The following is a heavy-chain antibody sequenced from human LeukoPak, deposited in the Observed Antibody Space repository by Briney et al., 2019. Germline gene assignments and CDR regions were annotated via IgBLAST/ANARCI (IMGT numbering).Heavy chain of an antibody. J-gene: IGHJ3*02. CDR1: GGSISSYY. V-gene: IGHV4-59*08. Sequence: SETLSLTCTVSGGSISSYYWSWIRQPPGKGLEWIGSIYHSGSTDYNPSLQSRVTISVDTSKNQFSLNLTSVTAADTAVYYCARYPASIIIGAFDIWGQGTMVTVSS. D-gene: IGHD2-2*01. CDR2: IYHSGST. CDR3: ARYPASIIIGAFDI.